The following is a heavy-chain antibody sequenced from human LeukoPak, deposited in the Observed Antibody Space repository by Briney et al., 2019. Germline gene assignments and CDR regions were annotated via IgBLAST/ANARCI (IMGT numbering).Heavy chain of an antibody. J-gene: IGHJ3*02. CDR3: ARSNTAMAPRAFDI. CDR2: IYYSGST. D-gene: IGHD5-18*01. V-gene: IGHV4-61*01. CDR1: GGSVSSGSYY. Sequence: PSETLSLTCTVSGGSVSSGSYYWSWIRQPPGKGLEWIGYIYYSGSTNYNPSLKSRVTISVDTSKNQFSLKLSSVTAADTAVYHCARSNTAMAPRAFDIWGQGTMVTVSS.